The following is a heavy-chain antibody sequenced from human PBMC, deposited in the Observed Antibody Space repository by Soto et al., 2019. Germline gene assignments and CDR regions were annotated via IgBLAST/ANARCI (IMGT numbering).Heavy chain of an antibody. V-gene: IGHV4-34*01. D-gene: IGHD3-3*01. J-gene: IGHJ4*02. Sequence: SETLSLTCAVYGGSFSGYYWSWIRQPPGKGLEWIGEINHSGSTNYNPSLKSRVTISVDTSKNQFSLKLSSVTAADTAVYYCARGEIRRKRIWSGYVRFDYWGQGTLVTVSS. CDR2: INHSGST. CDR3: ARGEIRRKRIWSGYVRFDY. CDR1: GGSFSGYY.